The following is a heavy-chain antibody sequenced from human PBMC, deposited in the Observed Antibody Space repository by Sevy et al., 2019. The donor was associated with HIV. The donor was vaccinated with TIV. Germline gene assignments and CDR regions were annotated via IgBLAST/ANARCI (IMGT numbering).Heavy chain of an antibody. CDR1: AGSISSGGYY. J-gene: IGHJ4*02. D-gene: IGHD6-6*01. CDR3: ARGAPREYSSSSGYYFDY. V-gene: IGHV4-31*03. Sequence: SDTLSLTCTVSAGSISSGGYYWSWIRQHPGKGLEWIGYIYYSGSTYYNPSLKSRVTISVDTSKNQFSLKLSSVTAADTAVYYCARGAPREYSSSSGYYFDYWGQGTLVTVSS. CDR2: IYYSGST.